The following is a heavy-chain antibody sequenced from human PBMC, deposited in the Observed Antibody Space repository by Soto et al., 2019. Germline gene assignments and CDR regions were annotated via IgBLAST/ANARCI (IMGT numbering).Heavy chain of an antibody. CDR1: GGSISSSNYY. J-gene: IGHJ6*02. Sequence: SETLSLTCTVSGGSISSSNYYWGWIRQPPGMGQEWIGSIYYSGSTYYNPSLKSRVTISVDTSKNQFSLKLSSVTAADTAVYYCARDELLDNYYYYGMDVWGQGTTVTVSS. D-gene: IGHD2-2*03. CDR3: ARDELLDNYYYYGMDV. CDR2: IYYSGST. V-gene: IGHV4-39*02.